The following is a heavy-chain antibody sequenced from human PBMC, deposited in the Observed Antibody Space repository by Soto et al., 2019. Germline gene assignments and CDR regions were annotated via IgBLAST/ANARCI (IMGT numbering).Heavy chain of an antibody. CDR2: ISYDGSNK. CDR1: GFTFSSYA. V-gene: IGHV3-30-3*01. J-gene: IGHJ5*02. CDR3: ARDRGLQIESRRYNWFDP. Sequence: GGSLRLSCAASGFTFSSYAMHWVRQAPGKGLEWVAVISYDGSNKYYADSVKGRFTISRDNSKNTLYLQMNSLRAEDTAVYYCARDRGLQIESRRYNWFDPWGQGTLVTVSS. D-gene: IGHD6-6*01.